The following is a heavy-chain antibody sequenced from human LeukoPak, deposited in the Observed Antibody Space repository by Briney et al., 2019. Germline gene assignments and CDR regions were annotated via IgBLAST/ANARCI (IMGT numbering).Heavy chain of an antibody. V-gene: IGHV3-33*06. Sequence: PGRSLRLSCAASGFTFRSYGMHWVRQAPGKGLEWVAVIWYDGGSEYYADSAKGRFTISRGNSKNTLYLQMNSLRAEDTAVYYCAKGGREYQLLYLDVWGKGTTVTVSS. J-gene: IGHJ6*04. CDR2: IWYDGGSE. CDR3: AKGGREYQLLYLDV. D-gene: IGHD2-2*02. CDR1: GFTFRSYG.